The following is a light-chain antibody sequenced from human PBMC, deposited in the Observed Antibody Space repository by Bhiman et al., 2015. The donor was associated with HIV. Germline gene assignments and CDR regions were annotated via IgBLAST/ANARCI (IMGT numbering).Light chain of an antibody. V-gene: IGLV1-36*01. Sequence: QSVLTQPPSVSEVPRQRVTISCSGSSSNIGKNPVNWFQQVPGKAPKLLIYYDDLLSSGVSDRFSASKAGTSASLAISGLQSEDEADYYCAAWDDSLNGLVFGGGTKLTVL. CDR3: AAWDDSLNGLV. CDR1: SSNIGKNP. J-gene: IGLJ2*01. CDR2: YDD.